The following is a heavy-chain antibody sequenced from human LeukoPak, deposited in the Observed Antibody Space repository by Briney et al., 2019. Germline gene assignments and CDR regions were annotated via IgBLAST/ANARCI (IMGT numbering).Heavy chain of an antibody. D-gene: IGHD6-13*01. CDR3: ARDLLIAAAGTRDY. CDR2: ISAYNGNT. V-gene: IGHV1-18*01. CDR1: GYTFTSYG. J-gene: IGHJ4*02. Sequence: ASVKVSCKASGYTFTSYGISWVRQAPGQGLEWMGWISAYNGNTNYAQELQGRVTMTTDTSTSTAYMELRSLRSDDTAVYYCARDLLIAAAGTRDYWGQGTLVTVSS.